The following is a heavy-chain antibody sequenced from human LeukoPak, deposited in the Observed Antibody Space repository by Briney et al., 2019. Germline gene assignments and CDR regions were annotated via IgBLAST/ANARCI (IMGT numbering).Heavy chain of an antibody. CDR2: IYIRGTN. CDR3: ARLENVDWFDP. V-gene: IGHV4-4*09. J-gene: IGHJ5*02. Sequence: SSETLSLTCTVSGVSIRSYYWSWVRQPPGKGLEWLGHIYIRGTNNYNPSLKSRVTMSIETSKNQFSLKLSSVTAADTAVYYCARLENVDWFDPWGQGTLVIVSS. D-gene: IGHD1-1*01. CDR1: GVSIRSYY.